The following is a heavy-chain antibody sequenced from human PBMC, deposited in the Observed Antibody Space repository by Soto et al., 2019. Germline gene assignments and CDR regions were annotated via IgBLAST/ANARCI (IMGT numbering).Heavy chain of an antibody. Sequence: QVQLVQSGAEVKKPGSSVKVSCKAPGGTFSSYAISWVRQAPGQGLEWMGGSIPIFGTANYAQKLQGRVKITDDESTSTGYMEQSSLRSDDTAVYYCARSQGGSSSLDIYYYYYYGMDVWGQGTTVTVSS. D-gene: IGHD2-15*01. CDR2: SIPIFGTA. CDR1: GGTFSSYA. J-gene: IGHJ6*02. V-gene: IGHV1-69*01. CDR3: ARSQGGSSSLDIYYYYYYGMDV.